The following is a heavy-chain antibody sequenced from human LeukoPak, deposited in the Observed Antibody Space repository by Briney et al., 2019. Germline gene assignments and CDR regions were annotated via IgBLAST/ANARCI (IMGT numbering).Heavy chain of an antibody. CDR2: ISSSSSYI. CDR3: ATSFCRTTPCLDP. J-gene: IGHJ5*02. D-gene: IGHD2/OR15-2a*01. Sequence: GGSLRPSCAASGFSFSSYTMSWVRQAPGKGLEWVSSISSSSSYIYYADSVKGRFTISRDNGKKSVFLQMNSRRAEDTGVYFWATSFCRTTPCLDPWGQGTLVTVSS. V-gene: IGHV3-21*01. CDR1: GFSFSSYT.